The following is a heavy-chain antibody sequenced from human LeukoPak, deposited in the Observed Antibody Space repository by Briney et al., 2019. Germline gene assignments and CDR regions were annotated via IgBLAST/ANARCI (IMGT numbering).Heavy chain of an antibody. D-gene: IGHD5-12*01. CDR1: GFTFSSYW. J-gene: IGHJ4*02. Sequence: GGSLRLSCAASGFTFSSYWMHWVRQAPGKGLVWVSRISSDGSSTSYADSVKGRFTISRDNAKNTLYLQMNSLRAEDTAVYYCARSRQADIVAYFDYWGQGTLVTVSS. CDR3: ARSRQADIVAYFDY. V-gene: IGHV3-74*01. CDR2: ISSDGSST.